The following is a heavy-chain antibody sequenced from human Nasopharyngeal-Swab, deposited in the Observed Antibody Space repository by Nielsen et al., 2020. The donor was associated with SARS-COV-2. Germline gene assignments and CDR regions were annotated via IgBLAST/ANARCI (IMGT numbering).Heavy chain of an antibody. J-gene: IGHJ6*02. Sequence: SETLSLTCTVSGGSISSGSYYWSWIRQPPGKGLEWIGYIYYSGSTNYNPSLKSRVTISVDTSKNQFSLKLSSVTAADTAVYYCARGGRDGMDVWGQGTTVTVSS. CDR2: IYYSGST. CDR3: ARGGRDGMDV. V-gene: IGHV4-61*01. CDR1: GGSISSGSYY.